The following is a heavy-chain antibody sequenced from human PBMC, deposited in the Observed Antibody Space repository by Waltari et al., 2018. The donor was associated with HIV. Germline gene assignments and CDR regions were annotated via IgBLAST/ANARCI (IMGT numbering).Heavy chain of an antibody. Sequence: EVQLLESGGGLVQPGGSLRLSCAAHGFTFSSYAMSLVRQAPGKGLEWFSAISGSGGSTYYADSVKGRFTISRDNSKNTLYLQMNSLRAEDTAVYYCAKVGIAVAGTGYWGQGTLVTVSS. CDR3: AKVGIAVAGTGY. J-gene: IGHJ4*02. CDR1: GFTFSSYA. CDR2: ISGSGGST. D-gene: IGHD6-19*01. V-gene: IGHV3-23*01.